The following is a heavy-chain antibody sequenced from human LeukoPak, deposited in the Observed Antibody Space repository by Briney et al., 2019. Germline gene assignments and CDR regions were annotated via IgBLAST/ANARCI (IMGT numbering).Heavy chain of an antibody. J-gene: IGHJ4*02. D-gene: IGHD4-17*01. CDR3: ARWRDYGDYVDY. Sequence: KSSETLSLTCAVYGGSFSNYYWSWIRQPPGKGLERIGEINHSGSTNYNPSLKSRVTISVDTSKNQFSLKLSSVTAADTAVYYCARWRDYGDYVDYWGQGTLVTVSS. CDR1: GGSFSNYY. V-gene: IGHV4-34*01. CDR2: INHSGST.